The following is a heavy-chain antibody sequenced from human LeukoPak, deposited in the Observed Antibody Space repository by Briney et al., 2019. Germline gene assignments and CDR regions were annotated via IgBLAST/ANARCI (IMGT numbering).Heavy chain of an antibody. V-gene: IGHV4-59*01. CDR3: ARVSIGGYGSGYPRGGLDY. J-gene: IGHJ4*02. Sequence: SETLSLTCTVSGGSISSYYWSWIRQPPGKGLEWIGYIYYSGSTNYNPSLKSRVAISVDTSKNQFSLKLSSVTAADTAVYYCARVSIGGYGSGYPRGGLDYWGQGTLVTVSS. CDR2: IYYSGST. CDR1: GGSISSYY. D-gene: IGHD3-10*01.